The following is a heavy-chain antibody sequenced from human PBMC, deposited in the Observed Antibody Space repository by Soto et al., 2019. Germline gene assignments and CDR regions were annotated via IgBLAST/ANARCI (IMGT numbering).Heavy chain of an antibody. D-gene: IGHD5-12*01. J-gene: IGHJ6*02. CDR3: AREGVAPYYYYGMDV. Sequence: QVQLVQSGAEVKKPGASVKVSCKASGYTFTRSGISWVRQAPGQGPEWMGWISSSNGDTNYAQTFQGRVTMTTDTSTSTAYMELRSLRSDDTAVYYCAREGVAPYYYYGMDVWGQGTPVTVSS. CDR2: ISSSNGDT. CDR1: GYTFTRSG. V-gene: IGHV1-18*01.